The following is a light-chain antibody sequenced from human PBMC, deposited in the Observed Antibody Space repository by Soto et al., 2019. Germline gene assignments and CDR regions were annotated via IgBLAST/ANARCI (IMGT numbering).Light chain of an antibody. CDR2: DVS. V-gene: IGLV2-14*01. CDR3: SSYTSSSTPWV. CDR1: SSDVGGYNY. J-gene: IGLJ3*02. Sequence: QSALTQPASVSGSPGQSITISCTGTSSDVGGYNYVSWYQQHPGKAPKLMIYDVSNRPSGVSNRFSGSKSGNTASLTISGLQADEEADYYCSSYTSSSTPWVFGGGTKVTVL.